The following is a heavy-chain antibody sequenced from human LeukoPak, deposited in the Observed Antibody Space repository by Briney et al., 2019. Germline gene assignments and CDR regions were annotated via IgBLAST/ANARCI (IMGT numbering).Heavy chain of an antibody. CDR2: IIPIFGTA. D-gene: IGHD3-10*01. J-gene: IGHJ5*02. CDR3: ARDTMVRGVIDRWFDP. CDR1: GGTFSSYA. V-gene: IGHV1-69*05. Sequence: SVKVSCKAFGGTFSSYAISWVRQAPGQGLEWMGGIIPIFGTANYAQKFQGRVTITTDESTSTAYMELSSLRSEDTAVYYCARDTMVRGVIDRWFDPWGQGTLVTVSS.